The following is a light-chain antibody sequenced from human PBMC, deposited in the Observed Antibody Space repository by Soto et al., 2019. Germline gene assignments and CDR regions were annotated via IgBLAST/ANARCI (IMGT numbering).Light chain of an antibody. V-gene: IGKV1-33*01. CDR1: QGIDTS. CDR2: DAS. CDR3: QQFEDFPRAII. Sequence: TLLTQSPSSLSASVGDRVTITFRASQGIDTSLAWYQQRPGKAPKLLIYDASNLETGVPSRFSGSGSGTDFTFTISSLQPEDIATYYCQQFEDFPRAIIFGQGTRLEIK. J-gene: IGKJ5*01.